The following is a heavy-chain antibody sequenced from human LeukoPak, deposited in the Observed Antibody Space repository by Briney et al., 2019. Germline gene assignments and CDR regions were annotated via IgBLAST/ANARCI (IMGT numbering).Heavy chain of an antibody. J-gene: IGHJ4*02. V-gene: IGHV1-2*06. CDR2: IILNNGAT. CDR1: GFTFTDYY. Sequence: GASVKVSCKASGFTFTDYYLHWVRQAPGQGLEWMGRIILNNGATNYAQKFQGRVTLTRDTSISTAYMELSRQTSVDTAVYYCATDGGNHNFDYWGQGTLVTVSS. CDR3: ATDGGNHNFDY. D-gene: IGHD1-14*01.